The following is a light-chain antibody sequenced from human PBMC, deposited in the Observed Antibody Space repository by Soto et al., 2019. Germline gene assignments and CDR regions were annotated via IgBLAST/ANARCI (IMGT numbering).Light chain of an antibody. Sequence: DIQMTQSPSTLSASVGDRVTITCRASQSISNWLAWYQQKPGKAPKYLIYKASNLQSGVPSRFSGSGSGTEFTLTISSLQPDDFATCYCQQYDSYPLAFGGGTRVDIK. CDR2: KAS. J-gene: IGKJ4*01. V-gene: IGKV1-5*03. CDR1: QSISNW. CDR3: QQYDSYPLA.